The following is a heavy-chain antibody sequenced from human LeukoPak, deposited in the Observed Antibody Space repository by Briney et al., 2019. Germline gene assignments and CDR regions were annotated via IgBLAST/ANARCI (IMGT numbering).Heavy chain of an antibody. V-gene: IGHV3-64*01. CDR1: GFTFSSYA. Sequence: GGSLRLSCAASGFTFSSYAMHWVRQAPGKGLEYVSAISSNGGSTYYANSVKGRFTISRDNSKNTLYLQMGSLRAEDTAVYYCACSTTGRYVYWGQGTLVTVSS. CDR3: ACSTTGRYVY. D-gene: IGHD4-17*01. J-gene: IGHJ4*02. CDR2: ISSNGGST.